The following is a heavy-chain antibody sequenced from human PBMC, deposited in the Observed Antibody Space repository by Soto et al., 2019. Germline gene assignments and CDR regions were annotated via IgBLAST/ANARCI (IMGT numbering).Heavy chain of an antibody. D-gene: IGHD1-26*01. Sequence: SVKVSCKASGGTFGSYAISWVRQAPGQGLEWMGGIIPIFGTANYAQKFQGRVTITADESTSTAYMELSSLRSEDTAVYYCASQSKPSDAYGAIDYWGQGALVTVSS. CDR1: GGTFGSYA. CDR3: ASQSKPSDAYGAIDY. V-gene: IGHV1-69*13. CDR2: IIPIFGTA. J-gene: IGHJ4*02.